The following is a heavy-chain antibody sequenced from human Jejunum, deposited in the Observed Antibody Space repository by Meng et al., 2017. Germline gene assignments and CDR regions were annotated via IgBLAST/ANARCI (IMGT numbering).Heavy chain of an antibody. CDR3: ARRLSYYGLDV. D-gene: IGHD2/OR15-2a*01. V-gene: IGHV3-48*03. J-gene: IGHJ6*02. CDR2: LSGAGDVS. CDR1: GFTFSSYE. Sequence: GGSLRLSCAASGFTFSSYEMIWVRQAPGKGLEILSYLSGAGDVSYFADSVKGRFTTSRDNAENLLYLQMNSLRGEDTAVYYCARRLSYYGLDVWGQGTTVTVSS.